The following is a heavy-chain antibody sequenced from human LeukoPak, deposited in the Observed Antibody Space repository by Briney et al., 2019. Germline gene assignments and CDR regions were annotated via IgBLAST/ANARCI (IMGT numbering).Heavy chain of an antibody. V-gene: IGHV3-53*01. CDR2: IYSGGST. D-gene: IGHD5-24*01. J-gene: IGHJ5*02. Sequence: GGSLRLSCAASGFAVSSNYMSWVRQAPGKGLEWVSVIYSGGSTYYADSVKGRFTISRDNSKNTLYLQMNSLRAEDTAVYYCARERWFVEGGKNWFDPWGQGTLVTVSS. CDR1: GFAVSSNY. CDR3: ARERWFVEGGKNWFDP.